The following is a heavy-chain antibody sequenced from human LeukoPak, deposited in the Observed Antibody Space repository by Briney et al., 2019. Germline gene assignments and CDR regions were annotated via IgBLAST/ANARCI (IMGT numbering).Heavy chain of an antibody. CDR3: ARDLSSSSGEYFQH. CDR2: INWNGGST. D-gene: IGHD6-6*01. CDR1: GFTFDDYG. V-gene: IGHV3-20*04. Sequence: GGSLRLSCAASGFTFDDYGMSWVRQAPGKGLEWVSGINWNGGSTGYADSVKGRFTISRDNAKNSLYLQMNSVRAEDTALYYCARDLSSSSGEYFQHWGQGTLVTVSS. J-gene: IGHJ1*01.